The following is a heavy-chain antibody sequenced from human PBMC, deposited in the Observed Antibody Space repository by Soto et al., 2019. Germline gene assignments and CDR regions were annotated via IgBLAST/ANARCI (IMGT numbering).Heavy chain of an antibody. Sequence: GWSLRLSCAASGFTFSSYEMNWVRQAPGKGLEWVSSISSSGSPIDYADSVKGRFTISSDNSKNTMFLQMKSLRADDTAVYYCAKGLSGAWDYFYGMDFWGPGTTVTVSS. D-gene: IGHD4-17*01. CDR1: GFTFSSYE. J-gene: IGHJ6*02. CDR2: ISSSGSPI. V-gene: IGHV3-48*03. CDR3: AKGLSGAWDYFYGMDF.